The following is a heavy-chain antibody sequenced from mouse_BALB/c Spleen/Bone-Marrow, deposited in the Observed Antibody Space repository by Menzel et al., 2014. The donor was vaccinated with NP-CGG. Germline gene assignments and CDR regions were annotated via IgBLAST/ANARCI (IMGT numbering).Heavy chain of an antibody. CDR3: ARGGYYFDY. CDR2: ISNGGGST. Sequence: EVQGVESGGGLVQPGGSLKLSCAASGFTFSSYTMSWVRQTPEKRLEWVAYISNGGGSTYYPDTVKGRFTISRDNAKNTLYLQMSSLKSEDTAIYYCARGGYYFDYWGQGTTLTVSS. J-gene: IGHJ2*01. CDR1: GFTFSSYT. V-gene: IGHV5-12-2*01.